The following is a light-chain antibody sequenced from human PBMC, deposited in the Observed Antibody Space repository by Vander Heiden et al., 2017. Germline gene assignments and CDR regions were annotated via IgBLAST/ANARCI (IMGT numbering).Light chain of an antibody. J-gene: IGKJ3*01. CDR3: QQSDSTLFT. Sequence: DIQMTQSPSSLSASVGPRVTITCRASQSISSYLNWYQQKPGKAPKLLIYAASSLQSGVPSRFSGSGSGTDFTLTISSLQPEDFATYYCQQSDSTLFTFGPGTKVDIK. CDR1: QSISSY. CDR2: AAS. V-gene: IGKV1-39*01.